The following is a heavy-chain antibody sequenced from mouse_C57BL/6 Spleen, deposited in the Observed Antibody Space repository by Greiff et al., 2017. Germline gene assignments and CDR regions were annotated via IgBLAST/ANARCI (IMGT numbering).Heavy chain of an antibody. D-gene: IGHD1-1*01. Sequence: QVQLQQPGAELVRPGSSVKLSCKASGYTFTSYWMDWVKQRPGQGLEWIGNIYPSDSETHYNQKFKDKATLTVDKSSSTAYMQLSSLTSEDSAVXYCARSLGYYYGSSLSYWYFYVWGTGTTVTVSS. CDR1: GYTFTSYW. CDR3: ARSLGYYYGSSLSYWYFYV. CDR2: IYPSDSET. V-gene: IGHV1-61*01. J-gene: IGHJ1*03.